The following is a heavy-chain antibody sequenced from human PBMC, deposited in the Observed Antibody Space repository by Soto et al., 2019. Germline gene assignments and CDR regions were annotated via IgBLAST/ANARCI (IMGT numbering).Heavy chain of an antibody. Sequence: GASVKVSCKAIGYSFTSHYMHWVRQAPGQGLEWMGTIYPDGRNTHYADSVKGRFTISRDSSKNTVSLEMTSLRAEDTAVYCCAKGGRQWLVTSDFNYWGQGALVTVSS. J-gene: IGHJ4*02. CDR2: IYPDGRNT. D-gene: IGHD6-19*01. CDR3: AKGGRQWLVTSDFNY. V-gene: IGHV1-46*04. CDR1: GYSFTSHY.